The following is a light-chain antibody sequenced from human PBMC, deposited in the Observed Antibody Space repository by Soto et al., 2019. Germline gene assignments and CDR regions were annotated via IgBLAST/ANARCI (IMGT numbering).Light chain of an antibody. CDR1: QGISSY. V-gene: IGKV1-8*01. CDR3: QQYYSYPTWT. CDR2: AAS. Sequence: IQLTQPPSFLSASVGDRVTITCRASQGISSYLAWYQQKPGKAPKLLIYAASTLQSGVPSRFSGSGSGTDFTLTISCLQSEDFATYYCQQYYSYPTWTFGQGTKVDI. J-gene: IGKJ1*01.